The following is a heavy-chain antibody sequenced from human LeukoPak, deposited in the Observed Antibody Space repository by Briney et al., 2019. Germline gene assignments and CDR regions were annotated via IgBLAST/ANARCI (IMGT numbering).Heavy chain of an antibody. CDR1: GGTFSSYA. J-gene: IGHJ5*02. Sequence: SVKVSCKASGGTFSSYAISWVRQAPGQGLEWMGGIIPIFGTTNYAQKFQGRVTITTDESTSTAYMELSSLRSEDTAVYYCATGGYNWNDENWFDPWGQGTLVTVSS. CDR2: IIPIFGTT. CDR3: ATGGYNWNDENWFDP. V-gene: IGHV1-69*05. D-gene: IGHD1-1*01.